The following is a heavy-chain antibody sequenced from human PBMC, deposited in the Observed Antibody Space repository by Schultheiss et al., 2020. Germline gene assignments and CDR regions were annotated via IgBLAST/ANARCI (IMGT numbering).Heavy chain of an antibody. CDR3: TSPGYSSGWYWFDP. Sequence: GGSLRLSCAASGFTFSSYWMSWVRQAPGKGLEWVSAISGSGGSTYYADSVKGRFTISRDNSKNTLYLQMNSLKTEDTAVYYCTSPGYSSGWYWFDPWGQGTLVTVSS. V-gene: IGHV3-23*01. CDR1: GFTFSSYW. J-gene: IGHJ5*02. D-gene: IGHD6-19*01. CDR2: ISGSGGST.